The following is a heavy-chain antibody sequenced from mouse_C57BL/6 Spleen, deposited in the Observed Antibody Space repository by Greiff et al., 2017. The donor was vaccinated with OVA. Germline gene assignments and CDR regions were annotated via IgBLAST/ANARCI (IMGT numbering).Heavy chain of an antibody. CDR2: IHPNSSST. V-gene: IGHV1-64*01. CDR3: ARNWDEFAY. Sequence: QVQLQQPGAELVKPGASVKLSCKASGYTFTSYWMHWVKQRPGQGLEWIGMIHPNSSSTNYNEKFKSKATLTVDKSSSTAYMQLSSLTSEDSAVYYCARNWDEFAYWGQGTLVTVSA. CDR1: GYTFTSYW. J-gene: IGHJ3*01. D-gene: IGHD4-1*01.